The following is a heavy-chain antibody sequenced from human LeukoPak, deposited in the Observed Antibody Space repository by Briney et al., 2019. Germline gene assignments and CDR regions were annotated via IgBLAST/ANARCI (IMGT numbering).Heavy chain of an antibody. CDR2: INPNSGGT. J-gene: IGHJ4*02. CDR3: ARVDASSLAVHY. CDR1: GYTFTVYF. V-gene: IGHV1-2*02. Sequence: ASVTVSFKTSGYTFTVYFLNWVRQAPGQGLEWMGRINPNSGGTNCVQKFQDRVTLTRDTSIATAYMELTGLTSDDTAVYYCARVDASSLAVHYWGQGTLVTVSS. D-gene: IGHD6-19*01.